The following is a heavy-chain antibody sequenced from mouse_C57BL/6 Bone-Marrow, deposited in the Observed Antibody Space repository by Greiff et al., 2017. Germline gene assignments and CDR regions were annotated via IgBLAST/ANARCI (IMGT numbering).Heavy chain of an antibody. CDR3: ARAGQYYYGSSGAMDY. Sequence: VKLQQPGAELVKPGASVKLSCKASGYTFTSYWMHWVKQRPGQGLEWIGMIHPNSGSTNYNEKFKSKATLTVDKSSSTAYMQLSSLTSEDSAVYYCARAGQYYYGSSGAMDYWGQGTSVTVSS. J-gene: IGHJ4*01. V-gene: IGHV1-64*01. D-gene: IGHD1-1*01. CDR1: GYTFTSYW. CDR2: IHPNSGST.